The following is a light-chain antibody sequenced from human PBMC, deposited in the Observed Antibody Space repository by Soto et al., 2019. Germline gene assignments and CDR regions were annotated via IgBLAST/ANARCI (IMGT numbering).Light chain of an antibody. J-gene: IGKJ1*01. CDR2: GAS. V-gene: IGKV3-20*01. CDR1: QSVSNNY. Sequence: EIVLTQSPGTLSLSPGERATLSCRASQSVSNNYLAWYQQKPGQAPSLLIYGASSRATGIPDRFSGSGSGTDFTLTISRLEPEDSAVYYCQQYNRSPSWTFGQGTKVEIK. CDR3: QQYNRSPSWT.